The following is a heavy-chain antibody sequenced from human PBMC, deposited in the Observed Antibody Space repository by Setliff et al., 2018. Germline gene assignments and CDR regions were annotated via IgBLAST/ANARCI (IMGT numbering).Heavy chain of an antibody. CDR3: ARDHSVVVPAAIRDYYYYYMDV. J-gene: IGHJ6*03. V-gene: IGHV3-48*01. CDR1: GFTFSSYS. CDR2: ISSSSSTI. Sequence: LRLSCAASGFTFSSYSMNWVRQAPGKGLEWVSYISSSSSTIYYADSVKGRFTISRDNAKNSLYLQMNSLRAEDTAVYYCARDHSVVVPAAIRDYYYYYMDVWGKGTTVTV. D-gene: IGHD2-2*01.